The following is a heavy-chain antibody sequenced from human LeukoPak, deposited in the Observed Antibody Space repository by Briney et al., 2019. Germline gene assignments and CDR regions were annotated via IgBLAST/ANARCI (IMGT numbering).Heavy chain of an antibody. CDR1: GFTFSSYS. CDR2: ISSSSSYI. J-gene: IGHJ6*02. Sequence: GGSLRLSCAASGFTFSSYSMNWVRQALGKGLEWVSSISSSSSYIYYADSVKGRFTISRDNAKNSLYLQMNSLRAEDTAVYYCARFYGDYGMDVWGQGTTVTVSS. CDR3: ARFYGDYGMDV. D-gene: IGHD4-17*01. V-gene: IGHV3-21*01.